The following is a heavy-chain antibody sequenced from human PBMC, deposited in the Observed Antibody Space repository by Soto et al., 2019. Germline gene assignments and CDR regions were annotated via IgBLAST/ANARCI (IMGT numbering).Heavy chain of an antibody. V-gene: IGHV4-4*07. CDR2: IYSSGST. CDR1: GGTLSCYC. J-gene: IGHJ5*02. CDR3: ARGQRFSDWFDP. Sequence: SETLSLTCTVTGGTLSCYCGTWIRHSAGGGLEWIGRIYSSGSTNYNPSLKSRVTISLDTSMSHFSLRLRSVSAADTAVYYCARGQRFSDWFDPWGQGTLVTVSS. D-gene: IGHD3-3*01.